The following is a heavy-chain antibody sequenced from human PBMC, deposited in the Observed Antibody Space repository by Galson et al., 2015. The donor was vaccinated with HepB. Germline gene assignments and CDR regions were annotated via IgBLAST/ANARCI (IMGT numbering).Heavy chain of an antibody. CDR1: GYSFTSYW. V-gene: IGHV5-10-1*01. CDR3: ARQGRGAGYYDSSGGSSDAFDI. D-gene: IGHD3-22*01. Sequence: QSGAEVKKPGESLSISCKGSGYSFTSYWISWVRQMPGKGLEWMGRIDPSDSYTNYSPSFQGHVTISADKSISTAYLQWSSLKASDTAMYYCARQGRGAGYYDSSGGSSDAFDIWGQGTMVTVSS. J-gene: IGHJ3*02. CDR2: IDPSDSYT.